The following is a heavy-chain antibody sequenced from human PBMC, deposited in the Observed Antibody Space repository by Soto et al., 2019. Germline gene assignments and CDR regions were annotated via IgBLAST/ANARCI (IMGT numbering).Heavy chain of an antibody. Sequence: QVQLVQSGAEVKEPGASVKVSCKASGYTFTSYTISWVRQAPGQGLEWMGRISTYNGNTNYAQKLQGRVTMTTDTSPSIAYMELRSLRSDDTAVYYCARVVGALGPWFDPWGQGTLVTVSS. CDR2: ISTYNGNT. D-gene: IGHD1-26*01. CDR3: ARVVGALGPWFDP. V-gene: IGHV1-18*01. J-gene: IGHJ5*02. CDR1: GYTFTSYT.